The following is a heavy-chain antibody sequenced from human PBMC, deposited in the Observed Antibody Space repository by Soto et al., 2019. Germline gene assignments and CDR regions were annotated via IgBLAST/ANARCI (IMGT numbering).Heavy chain of an antibody. Sequence: GGSLRLSCAASGFTFSSYAMHWVRQAPGKGLEWVAVISYDGSNKYYADSVKGRFTISRDNSKNTLYLQMNSLRAEDTAVYYCARDAIAVAHYWGQGTLVTAPQ. D-gene: IGHD6-19*01. CDR1: GFTFSSYA. J-gene: IGHJ4*02. CDR2: ISYDGSNK. V-gene: IGHV3-30-3*01. CDR3: ARDAIAVAHY.